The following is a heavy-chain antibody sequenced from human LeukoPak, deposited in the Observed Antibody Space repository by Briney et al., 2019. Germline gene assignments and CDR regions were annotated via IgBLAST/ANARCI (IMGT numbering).Heavy chain of an antibody. CDR2: INHSGGT. D-gene: IGHD3-9*01. Sequence: SETLSLTCAVYGGSFSGYYWSWIRQPPGKGLEWIGEINHSGGTNYNPSLKSRVTISVDTSKNQFSLKLSSVTDADTAVYYCARSAVLRYFDWLGLDPWGQGTLVTVSS. CDR3: ARSAVLRYFDWLGLDP. V-gene: IGHV4-34*01. J-gene: IGHJ5*02. CDR1: GGSFSGYY.